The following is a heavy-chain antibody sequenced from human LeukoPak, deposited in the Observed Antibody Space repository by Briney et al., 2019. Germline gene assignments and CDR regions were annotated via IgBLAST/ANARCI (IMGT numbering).Heavy chain of an antibody. Sequence: PSETLSLTCTVSGGSISSYYWTWIRQIPGKGLEWIGYIYYTGTTNYNPLFQSRATISVDTSKNQFSLKLTSVTAADTAVYFCARGEDFERYYLAYWGQGTLVTVSS. CDR3: ARGEDFERYYLAY. CDR1: GGSISSYY. D-gene: IGHD3-9*01. V-gene: IGHV4-59*01. J-gene: IGHJ4*02. CDR2: IYYTGTT.